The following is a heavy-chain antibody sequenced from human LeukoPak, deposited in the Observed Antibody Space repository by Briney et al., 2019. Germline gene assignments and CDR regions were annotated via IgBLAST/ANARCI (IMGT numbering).Heavy chain of an antibody. D-gene: IGHD4-17*01. V-gene: IGHV3-30*04. CDR3: ARLPTVTRRYYYYYMDV. Sequence: GGSLRLSCAASGFTFSSYAMHWVRQAPGKGLEWVAVISYDGSNKYYADSVKGRFTISRDNSKNTLYLQMSSLRAEDTAVYYCARLPTVTRRYYYYYMDVWGKGTTVTVSS. J-gene: IGHJ6*03. CDR2: ISYDGSNK. CDR1: GFTFSSYA.